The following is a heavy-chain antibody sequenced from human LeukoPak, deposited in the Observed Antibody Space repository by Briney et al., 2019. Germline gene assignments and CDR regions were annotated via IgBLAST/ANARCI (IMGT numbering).Heavy chain of an antibody. CDR1: GFIFSDSA. Sequence: PGGSLRLSCAASGFIFSDSAMHWVRQAPGKGLEWVSSISSRSNYIYLADSLKGRFTISRDNAKNSLYLQMNSLRAEDTAMYYCARDRAVYSDSRGYYPDAFDIWGQGTMVTVSS. D-gene: IGHD3-22*01. V-gene: IGHV3-21*01. J-gene: IGHJ3*02. CDR2: ISSRSNYI. CDR3: ARDRAVYSDSRGYYPDAFDI.